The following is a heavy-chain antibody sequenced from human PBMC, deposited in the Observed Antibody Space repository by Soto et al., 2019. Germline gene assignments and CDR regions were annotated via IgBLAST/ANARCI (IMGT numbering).Heavy chain of an antibody. CDR1: GYTFTNHY. V-gene: IGHV1-46*01. D-gene: IGHD3-16*01. CDR2: INPSAGST. J-gene: IGHJ6*02. CDR3: ASGLYEDYVTDGMDS. Sequence: QVHLVQSGAEVRKPGASVRVSCTASGYTFTNHYMHWVRQAPGQGLEWMGIINPSAGSTSYAQKFQGRVTMTGDASTRTVYLDVTNLRSEDTAVYYCASGLYEDYVTDGMDSWGQGTTVIVSS.